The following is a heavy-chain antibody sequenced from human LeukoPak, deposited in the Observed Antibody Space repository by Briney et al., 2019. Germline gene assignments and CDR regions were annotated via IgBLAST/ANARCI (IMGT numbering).Heavy chain of an antibody. CDR1: GGSLNSGSYY. J-gene: IGHJ3*02. CDR2: ISYRGGT. CDR3: ASTYGSGRGAFDI. V-gene: IGHV4-31*03. Sequence: SQTLSLTCTVFGGSLNSGSYYWSWVRQHPGKGLEWIGYISYRGGTHYNPSLKSRVSISGDTSKNQFSLSVNSVTAADTAVYYCASTYGSGRGAFDIWGQGTMVTVSS. D-gene: IGHD3-10*01.